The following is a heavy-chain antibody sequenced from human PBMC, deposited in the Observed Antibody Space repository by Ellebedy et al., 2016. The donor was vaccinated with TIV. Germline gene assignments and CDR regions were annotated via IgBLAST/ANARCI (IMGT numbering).Heavy chain of an antibody. D-gene: IGHD2/OR15-2a*01. Sequence: SETLSLXXAVYGGSFNYYYWSWIRQPPGKGLEWIGEIYHSGKTNINPSLKGRVSVSVDASKNQFSLHLNSVTAADAGVYFCARVTTFYDSHDEDYFDNWGQGTLVTVAP. V-gene: IGHV4-34*01. CDR3: ARVTTFYDSHDEDYFDN. CDR1: GGSFNYYY. J-gene: IGHJ4*02. CDR2: IYHSGKT.